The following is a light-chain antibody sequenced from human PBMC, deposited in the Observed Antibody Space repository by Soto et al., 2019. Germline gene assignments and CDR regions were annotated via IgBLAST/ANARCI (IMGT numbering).Light chain of an antibody. CDR2: DVS. CDR1: SSDVGGYNY. J-gene: IGLJ1*01. Sequence: QSALTQPRSVSGSPGQSVTISCTGTSSDVGGYNYVSWYQQHPGKAPKLMIYDVSNRPSGVPDRFSGSKSGNTASLTISGLQDEDEDDYYCCSSEGSYTFTYVFGTGTKLTVL. V-gene: IGLV2-11*01. CDR3: CSSEGSYTFTYV.